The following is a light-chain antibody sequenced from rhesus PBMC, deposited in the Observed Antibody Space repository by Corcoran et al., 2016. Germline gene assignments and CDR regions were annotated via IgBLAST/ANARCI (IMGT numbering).Light chain of an antibody. J-gene: IGKJ1*01. V-gene: IGKV1-22*01. CDR3: QQYSSVPWT. CDR2: VAS. Sequence: DIQMTQSPSSLSASVGDRVTISCRASQGITNDLAWYQQKPGGTPRLLIFVASSLHIGIPARFSGSGSGTDFTLTISRLESEDLATYFCQQYSSVPWTFGQGTKVEIK. CDR1: QGITND.